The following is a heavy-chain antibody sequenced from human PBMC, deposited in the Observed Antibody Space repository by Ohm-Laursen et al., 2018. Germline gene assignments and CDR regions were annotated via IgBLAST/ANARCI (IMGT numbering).Heavy chain of an antibody. D-gene: IGHD3-3*01. V-gene: IGHV3-48*01. J-gene: IGHJ4*02. CDR3: ARSLEWDY. CDR1: GFTFSSYS. CDR2: IRSSSNTI. Sequence: GSLRLSCTASGFTFSSYSMNWVRQAPGKGLEWVSYIRSSSNTIYYADSVKGRFTISRDNAKNSLYLQMNSLRAEDTAVYYCARSLEWDYWGQGTLVTVSS.